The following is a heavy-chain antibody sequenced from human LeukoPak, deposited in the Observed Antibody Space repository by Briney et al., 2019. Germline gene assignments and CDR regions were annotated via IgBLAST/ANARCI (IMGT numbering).Heavy chain of an antibody. Sequence: PGGSLRLSCAASGVTFSNHAMSWVRQAPGKGLEWASGITGSGGSTYHAESVKGRFTISRDNSKNTLYLEMNSLRAEDTAVYFCATRPASETYYAVFDYWGQGTLVTVSS. CDR3: ATRPASETYYAVFDY. V-gene: IGHV3-23*01. J-gene: IGHJ4*02. CDR1: GVTFSNHA. D-gene: IGHD1-26*01. CDR2: ITGSGGST.